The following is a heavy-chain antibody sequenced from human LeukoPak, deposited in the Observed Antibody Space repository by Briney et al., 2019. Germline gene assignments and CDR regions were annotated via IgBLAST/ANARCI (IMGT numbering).Heavy chain of an antibody. J-gene: IGHJ3*01. V-gene: IGHV1-2*02. CDR1: GYTLTGFY. CDR2: INPSSGGT. Sequence: ASVKVSCKASGYTLTGFYLHWVRQAPGQGLEWMGGINPSSGGTNYAQTFQGRVTMTRDTSISAAYMELNSLRSDDTAVYYCARAPRRSAAFDLWGQGTMVTVSS. D-gene: IGHD3-3*01. CDR3: ARAPRRSAAFDL.